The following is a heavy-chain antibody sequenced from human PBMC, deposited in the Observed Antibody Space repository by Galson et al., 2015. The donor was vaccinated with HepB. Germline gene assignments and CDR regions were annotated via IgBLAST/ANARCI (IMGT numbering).Heavy chain of an antibody. CDR3: AKDEWFGPMDV. Sequence: ETLSLTCTVSFGSISSYYCSWIRQPAGHGLEWIGRIYTSGSTNYNPSIKSRVTMSVDTSKNQFSLKLSSVTAADTAVYYCAKDEWFGPMDVWGKGTTVTVSS. V-gene: IGHV4-4*07. CDR2: IYTSGST. D-gene: IGHD3-10*01. CDR1: FGSISSYY. J-gene: IGHJ6*04.